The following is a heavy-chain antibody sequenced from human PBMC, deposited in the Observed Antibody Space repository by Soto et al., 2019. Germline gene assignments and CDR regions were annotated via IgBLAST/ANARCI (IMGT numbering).Heavy chain of an antibody. CDR1: GDSVSSNTAS. D-gene: IGHD5-12*01. CDR2: TYFRSKWYN. Sequence: SQTLSLTCAISGDSVSSNTASWNWIRQSPSRGLEWLGRTYFRSKWYNDYAVSVKSRIIINPDTSNNQFSLQLNSVTPEDTAVYFCAKGDNLGPKTGYAFDPWGQGIXVTVSS. V-gene: IGHV6-1*01. CDR3: AKGDNLGPKTGYAFDP. J-gene: IGHJ5*02.